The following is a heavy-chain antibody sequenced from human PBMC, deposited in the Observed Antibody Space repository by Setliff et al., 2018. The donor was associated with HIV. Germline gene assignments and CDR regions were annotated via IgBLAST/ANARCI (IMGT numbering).Heavy chain of an antibody. V-gene: IGHV4-39*07. CDR1: GGSISSSSYY. J-gene: IGHJ4*02. CDR2: IYYSGST. CDR3: ARLMPNWDYFDY. Sequence: SETLSLTCTVSGGSISSSSYYWGWICQPPEKGLEWIGSIYYSGSTNYNPSLKSRVTISVDTSKNHFSLNVSSLTAADTALYFCARLMPNWDYFDYWGQGTQVTVSS. D-gene: IGHD2-2*01.